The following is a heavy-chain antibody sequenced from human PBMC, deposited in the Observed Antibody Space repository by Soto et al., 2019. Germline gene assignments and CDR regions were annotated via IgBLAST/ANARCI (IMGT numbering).Heavy chain of an antibody. V-gene: IGHV3-21*01. CDR2: INRYRSVT. Sequence: GGSLRLSCAASGFTLSISSMNWVRQAPGKGLVWVSYINRYRSVTFYADSVKGRFTISRDNAKNTLYLQMNSLRAEDTAVYYCASSLLTPFDYWGQGTLVTVSS. CDR3: ASSLLTPFDY. D-gene: IGHD7-27*01. J-gene: IGHJ4*02. CDR1: GFTLSISS.